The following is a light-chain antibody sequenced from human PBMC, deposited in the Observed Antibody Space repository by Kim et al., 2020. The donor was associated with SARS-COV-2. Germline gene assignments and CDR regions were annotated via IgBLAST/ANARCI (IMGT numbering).Light chain of an antibody. Sequence: GQSFTISCTGTNSDVGGYNYVSWYQQHPDKVPKLLIYDVTTRPSGVPDRFSGSKSGNTASLTISGLQAEDESDYYCCSYTGRYSWVFGGGTQLTVL. V-gene: IGLV2-11*03. CDR2: DVT. CDR3: CSYTGRYSWV. J-gene: IGLJ3*02. CDR1: NSDVGGYNY.